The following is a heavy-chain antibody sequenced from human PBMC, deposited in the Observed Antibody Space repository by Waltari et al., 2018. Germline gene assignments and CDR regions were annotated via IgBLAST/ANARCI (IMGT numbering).Heavy chain of an antibody. J-gene: IGHJ4*02. CDR2: IYTSGST. V-gene: IGHV4-4*07. D-gene: IGHD4-17*01. CDR1: GGSISSYY. CDR3: ARVELDNDGEGDYFDF. Sequence: QVQLQESGPGLVKPSETLSLTCTVSGGSISSYYWSWIRQPAGKGLEWIGRIYTSGSTNYNPALKSRVTRSVDASKNRCSRKRGCVTAADTAVYYCARVELDNDGEGDYFDFWGQGTLVTVSS.